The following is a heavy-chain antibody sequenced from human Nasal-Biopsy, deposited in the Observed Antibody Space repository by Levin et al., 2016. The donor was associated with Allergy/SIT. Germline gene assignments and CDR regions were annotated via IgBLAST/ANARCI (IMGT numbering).Heavy chain of an antibody. CDR3: ARDXPGGKSGALDI. Sequence: GSLRLSCSVSGGSISRNYWTWIRQTPGKGLEWLAYIYNSGSTRXNPSLESRVSISVDTSNNQCSLKLRSVTAADTATYFCARDXPGGKSGALDIWGPGTMVTVSS. CDR1: GGSISRNY. D-gene: IGHD3-16*01. J-gene: IGHJ3*02. CDR2: IYNSGST. V-gene: IGHV4-59*01.